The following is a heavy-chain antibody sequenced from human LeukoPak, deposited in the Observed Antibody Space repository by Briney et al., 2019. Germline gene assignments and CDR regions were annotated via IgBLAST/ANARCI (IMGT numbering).Heavy chain of an antibody. CDR2: ISGNGGST. J-gene: IGHJ4*02. Sequence: GGSLRLSCAASRLTFSSYAMSWVRQGPGRGLEWVSAISGNGGSTYYADSVKGRLTISRDNSKNTLYLQMNSLRAEDTAVYYCAKLSFYFDFWGQGTLVTVSS. V-gene: IGHV3-23*01. CDR1: RLTFSSYA. CDR3: AKLSFYFDF.